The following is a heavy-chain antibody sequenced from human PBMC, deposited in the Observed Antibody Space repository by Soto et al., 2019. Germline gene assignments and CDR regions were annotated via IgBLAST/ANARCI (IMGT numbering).Heavy chain of an antibody. D-gene: IGHD4-17*01. CDR3: AKGNDYIGYYFDY. CDR2: ISGSGGST. J-gene: IGHJ4*02. V-gene: IGHV3-23*01. CDR1: GFTFSSYA. Sequence: GGSLSLSCAASGFTFSSYAMSWVRQAPGKGLEWVSAISGSGGSTYYADSVKGRFTISRDNSKNTLYLQMNSLRAEDTAVYYCAKGNDYIGYYFDYWGQGTLVTVSS.